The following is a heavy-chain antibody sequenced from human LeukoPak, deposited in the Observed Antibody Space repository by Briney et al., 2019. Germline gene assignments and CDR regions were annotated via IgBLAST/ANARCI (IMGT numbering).Heavy chain of an antibody. CDR2: ISGSGSTT. V-gene: IGHV3-23*01. D-gene: IGHD3-22*01. CDR1: GFIFSSYA. Sequence: GGSLRLSCAASGFIFSSYAMNWVRQAPGTGLEWVSGISGSGSTTYYADSVKGRFTVSRDNSKNTLYLQMNSLRSDDTAVYYCARGYYDSSDYEYFQHWGQGTLVTVSS. J-gene: IGHJ1*01. CDR3: ARGYYDSSDYEYFQH.